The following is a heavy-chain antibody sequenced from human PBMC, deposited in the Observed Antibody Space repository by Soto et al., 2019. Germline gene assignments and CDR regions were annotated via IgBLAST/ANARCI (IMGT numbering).Heavy chain of an antibody. CDR2: INAGNGNT. J-gene: IGHJ4*02. V-gene: IGHV1-3*05. CDR1: GYTFTSYA. D-gene: IGHD2-21*02. CDR3: ARSLVVVTALDY. Sequence: QVQLVQSGAEEKKPGASVKVSCKASGYTFTSYAMHWVRQAPGQRLEWMGWINAGNGNTKYSQKFQGRVTITRDTSARTAYMELSSLRSEDTAVYYCARSLVVVTALDYWGQGTLVTVSS.